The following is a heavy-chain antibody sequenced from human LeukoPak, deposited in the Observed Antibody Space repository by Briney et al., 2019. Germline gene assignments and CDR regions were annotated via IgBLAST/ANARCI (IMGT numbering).Heavy chain of an antibody. CDR3: ARGSRPVWFGEQTFDY. V-gene: IGHV4-39*07. D-gene: IGHD3-10*01. J-gene: IGHJ4*02. Sequence: SETLSLTCTVSGGSISSSSYYWGWIRQPPGKGLEWIGSIYYSGSTYYNPSLKSRVTISVDTSKNQFSLKLSSVTAADTAVYYCARGSRPVWFGEQTFDYWGQGTLVTVSS. CDR1: GGSISSSSYY. CDR2: IYYSGST.